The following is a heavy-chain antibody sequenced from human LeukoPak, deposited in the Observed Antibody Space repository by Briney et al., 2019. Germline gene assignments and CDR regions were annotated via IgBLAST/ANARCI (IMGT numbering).Heavy chain of an antibody. CDR2: ISGSGGST. D-gene: IGHD3-22*01. CDR3: AKVKVDDSSGYYFDY. J-gene: IGHJ4*02. CDR1: GFTFADYA. Sequence: SGGSLRLSCTTSGFTFADYAMGWVRQAPGKGLEWVSAISGSGGSTYYADSVKGRFTISRDNSKNTLYLQMNSLRAEDTAVYYCAKVKVDDSSGYYFDYWGQGTLVTVSS. V-gene: IGHV3-23*01.